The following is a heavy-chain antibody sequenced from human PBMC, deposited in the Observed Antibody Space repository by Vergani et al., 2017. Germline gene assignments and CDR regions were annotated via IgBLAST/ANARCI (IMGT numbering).Heavy chain of an antibody. CDR3: ASRDITIFGVVIIRGYYYYGMDV. CDR2: INPSGGST. Sequence: QVQLVQTGAEVKKPGASVKVSCQASGYTFTSYYIHWVRQAPGQGLEWMGIINPSGGSTNYAQKFQGRVTMTRDTSTSTVFMELSSLRSEDTAVYYCASRDITIFGVVIIRGYYYYGMDVWSQGTTVTVSS. CDR1: GYTFTSYY. J-gene: IGHJ6*02. D-gene: IGHD3-3*01. V-gene: IGHV1-46*01.